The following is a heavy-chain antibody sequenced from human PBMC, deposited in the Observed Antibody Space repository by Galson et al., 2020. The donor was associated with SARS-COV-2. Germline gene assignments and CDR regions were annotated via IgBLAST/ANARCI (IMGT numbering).Heavy chain of an antibody. CDR1: GFPFDDYA. J-gene: IGHJ6*02. V-gene: IGHV3-9*01. D-gene: IGHD4-17*01. Sequence: SLKISCAASGFPFDDYAMHWVRQAPAQGLAWVSGISWTSGGIGYADSVTGRFTLYRENAKNSLYLQRNSLRAEDTALYYCAKDMGTPYGDYGLSDGYYYGMDVCGQGTTFTV. CDR3: AKDMGTPYGDYGLSDGYYYGMDV. CDR2: ISWTSGGI.